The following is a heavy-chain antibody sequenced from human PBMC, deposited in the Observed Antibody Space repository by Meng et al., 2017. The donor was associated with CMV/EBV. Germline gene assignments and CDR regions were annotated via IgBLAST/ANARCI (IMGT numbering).Heavy chain of an antibody. Sequence: GESLKISCAASGFTFSSYGMHWVRQAPGKGLEWVAFIRYDGSNKYYADSVKGRFTISRDNPKNTLYLQMNSLRAEDTAVYYCAKDQAAANYFDYWGQGTLVTVSS. V-gene: IGHV3-30*02. J-gene: IGHJ4*02. CDR1: GFTFSSYG. CDR2: IRYDGSNK. D-gene: IGHD6-13*01. CDR3: AKDQAAANYFDY.